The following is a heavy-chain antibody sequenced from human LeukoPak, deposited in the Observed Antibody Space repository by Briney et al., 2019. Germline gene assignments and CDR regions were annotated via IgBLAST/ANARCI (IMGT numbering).Heavy chain of an antibody. CDR2: IISDGSST. Sequence: GGSLGLSCAASGFTFSSYWMHWVRQAPGKGLVWVSRIISDGSSTTYADSVKGRFTISRDNAKNTLYLQMNSLRADDTAVYYCASGKGSSRSLDYWGQGTLVTVSS. D-gene: IGHD6-13*01. CDR1: GFTFSSYW. CDR3: ASGKGSSRSLDY. J-gene: IGHJ4*02. V-gene: IGHV3-74*01.